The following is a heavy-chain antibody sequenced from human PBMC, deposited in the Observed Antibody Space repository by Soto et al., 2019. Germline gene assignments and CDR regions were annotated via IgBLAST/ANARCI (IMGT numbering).Heavy chain of an antibody. D-gene: IGHD3-3*02. V-gene: IGHV3-9*01. CDR1: GFGFGGYA. CDR2: MSWNSGNI. J-gene: IGHJ4*02. CDR3: ARGWAFLSY. Sequence: GGSLRLSCVASGFGFGGYAMHWVRQGPGKGLEWVSGMSWNSGNIGYVDSVKGRFTISRDNAKNSLYLQMNSLRVEDTAVYYCARGWAFLSYWGQGILVTVSS.